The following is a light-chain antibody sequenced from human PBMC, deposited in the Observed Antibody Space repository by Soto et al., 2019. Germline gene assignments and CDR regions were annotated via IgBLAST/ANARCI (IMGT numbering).Light chain of an antibody. V-gene: IGLV1-47*01. Sequence: QSVRTQAPSASRTPGQRGTISSSGNSSKIGSNYVYCYQKLPGTAPKLLIYRNNQRPSGVPDRFSGSKSGTSATLAISGLRSEDESDYYCATWDDSLSGHVSGTGTKVTV. CDR2: RNN. CDR1: SSKIGSNY. J-gene: IGLJ1*01. CDR3: ATWDDSLSGHV.